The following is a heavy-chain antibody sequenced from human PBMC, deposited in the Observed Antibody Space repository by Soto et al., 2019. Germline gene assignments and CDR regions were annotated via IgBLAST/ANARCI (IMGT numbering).Heavy chain of an antibody. V-gene: IGHV1-18*01. D-gene: IGHD3-3*01. J-gene: IGHJ4*02. CDR1: GYTFTIYG. CDR3: ARGGSSPLYDDFWDPDDY. Sequence: ASVKVSCKASGYTFTIYGISWVLQAPGQGLEWMGWISAYNGNTNYAQKLQGRVTMTTDTSTSTAYMELRSLRSDDTAVYYCARGGSSPLYDDFWDPDDYWGRGTLVTVSS. CDR2: ISAYNGNT.